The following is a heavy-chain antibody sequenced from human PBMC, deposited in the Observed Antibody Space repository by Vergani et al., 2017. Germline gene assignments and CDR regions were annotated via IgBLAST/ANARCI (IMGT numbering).Heavy chain of an antibody. CDR2: IDPSDSYT. CDR1: GYSFTSYW. CDR3: ARQGVYSSSSVYYVMEV. J-gene: IGHJ6*02. D-gene: IGHD6-6*01. V-gene: IGHV5-10-1*03. Sequence: EVQLVQSGAEVKKPGESLRISCKGSGYSFTSYWISWVRQMPGKGLEWMGRIDPSDSYTNYSPSFQVHVTISADKSISTAYLQWSSLKASDTAMYYCARQGVYSSSSVYYVMEVWGQGPTVTVAS.